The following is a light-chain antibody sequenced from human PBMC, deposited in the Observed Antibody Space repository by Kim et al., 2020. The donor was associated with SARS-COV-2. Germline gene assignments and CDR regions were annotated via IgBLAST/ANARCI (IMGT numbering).Light chain of an antibody. Sequence: DIKMTQSPSTLSASVGDRVTITCRASQSISSWLAWYQQKPGKAPKLLIYKASSLESGVPSRFSGSGSGTEFTLTISSLQPDDFATYSCQQYNSYSWTFGQGTKVDIK. J-gene: IGKJ1*01. V-gene: IGKV1-5*03. CDR1: QSISSW. CDR2: KAS. CDR3: QQYNSYSWT.